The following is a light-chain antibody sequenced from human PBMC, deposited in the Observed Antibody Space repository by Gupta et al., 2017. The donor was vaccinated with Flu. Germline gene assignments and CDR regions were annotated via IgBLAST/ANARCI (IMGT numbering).Light chain of an antibody. J-gene: IGKJ2*01. CDR2: RVA. V-gene: IGKV4-1*01. CDR3: KQGDSLPDT. CDR1: RNILGSINDNAY. Sequence: GDQASFTCITNRNILGSINDNAYFHWCQQKPGQPPKLLIYRVAIRKPGVAAGLGGVECGTDFTLAISSVESGDVALYYRKQGDSLPDTFGQRTKLEIK.